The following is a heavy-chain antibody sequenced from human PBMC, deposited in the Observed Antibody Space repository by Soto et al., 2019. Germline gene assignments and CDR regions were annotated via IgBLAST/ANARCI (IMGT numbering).Heavy chain of an antibody. CDR1: GFTVSNNY. CDR3: ATVPGGGGY. J-gene: IGHJ4*02. V-gene: IGHV3-53*01. CDR2: IYSGGYT. D-gene: IGHD3-10*01. Sequence: EVQLVESGGGLIQPGGSLRLSCAVSGFTVSNNYMSWVRQAPGKGLEGVSVIYSGGYTAYGDSVKGRFTISRDNSKNTLFLQRKGLGPAAAAVFYGATVPGGGGYWGQGTLVTVSS.